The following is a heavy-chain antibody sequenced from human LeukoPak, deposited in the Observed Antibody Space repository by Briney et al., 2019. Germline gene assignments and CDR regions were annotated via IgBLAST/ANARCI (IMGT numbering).Heavy chain of an antibody. V-gene: IGHV1-8*01. Sequence: ASVKVSCKASGYSFTSYDINWVRQAPGQGLEWVGWANPKTGNTGYAQNFQGRVTMTRDTSISTAYMELSSLTSEDTAVYYCARGLFWFGDLKTHWFDPWGQGTLVTVSS. CDR3: ARGLFWFGDLKTHWFDP. D-gene: IGHD3-10*01. CDR2: ANPKTGNT. J-gene: IGHJ5*02. CDR1: GYSFTSYD.